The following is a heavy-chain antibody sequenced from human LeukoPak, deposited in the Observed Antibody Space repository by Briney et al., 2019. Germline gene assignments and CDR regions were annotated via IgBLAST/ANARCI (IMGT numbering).Heavy chain of an antibody. D-gene: IGHD2-2*01. CDR2: IKSKTDGDTT. J-gene: IGHJ3*02. Sequence: GGSLRLSCSASGFTFSNAWMNWVRQAPGRGLEWVGRIKSKTDGDTTDYASPVKGRFTISRDDSKNTLYLQMNSLKTEDTAVYYCTTTSQLGAFDIWGQGTMVTVSS. V-gene: IGHV3-15*01. CDR1: GFTFSNAW. CDR3: TTTSQLGAFDI.